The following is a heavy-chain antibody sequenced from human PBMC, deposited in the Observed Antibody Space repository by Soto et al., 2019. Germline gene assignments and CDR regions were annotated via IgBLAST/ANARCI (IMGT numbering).Heavy chain of an antibody. Sequence: GSLRLSCAVAGLSFSNCAMSWVRQAPGKGLEWVSSVSGSGASTFYADSVKGRFTISRDKSKNTVYLQMNSLRAEDTAVYYCAKEESRYCSGISCYLDYWGQGTQVTVSS. CDR3: AKEESRYCSGISCYLDY. J-gene: IGHJ4*02. CDR1: GLSFSNCA. D-gene: IGHD2-2*01. CDR2: VSGSGAST. V-gene: IGHV3-23*01.